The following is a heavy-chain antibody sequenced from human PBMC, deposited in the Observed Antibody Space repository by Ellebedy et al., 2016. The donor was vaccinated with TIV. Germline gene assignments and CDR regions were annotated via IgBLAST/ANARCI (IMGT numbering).Heavy chain of an antibody. CDR3: AKDRYGDYVVYFGY. D-gene: IGHD4-17*01. V-gene: IGHV3-23*01. J-gene: IGHJ4*02. CDR2: SSGSGGST. CDR1: GFTFSSYA. Sequence: PGGSLRLSCAASGFTFSSYAMSWVRQAPGQGLKCVSASSGSGGSTYYADSVKGRFTISRDNSKNTLYLQMNSLRAEDTAVYYCAKDRYGDYVVYFGYWGQGTLVTVSS.